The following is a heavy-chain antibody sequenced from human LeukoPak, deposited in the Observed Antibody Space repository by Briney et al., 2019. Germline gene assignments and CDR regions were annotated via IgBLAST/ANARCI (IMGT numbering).Heavy chain of an antibody. D-gene: IGHD2-15*01. Sequence: ASVKVSCKASGGTFSSYAMSWVRQAPGKGLEWVSTISHSGGRTYYADSLEGRFAISRDNSKNTLFLQMHSLRAEDTAVYYCAKADRVASAATLDYWGQGTLVTVSS. CDR1: GGTFSSYA. CDR3: AKADRVASAATLDY. J-gene: IGHJ4*02. CDR2: ISHSGGRT. V-gene: IGHV3-23*01.